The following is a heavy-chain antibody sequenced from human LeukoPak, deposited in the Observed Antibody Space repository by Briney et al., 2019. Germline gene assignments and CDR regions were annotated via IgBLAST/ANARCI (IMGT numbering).Heavy chain of an antibody. CDR3: ARVMHLLRFLERSGDYYMDV. V-gene: IGHV1-2*02. D-gene: IGHD3-3*01. CDR1: GYSFTGHY. CDR2: INPNSGST. J-gene: IGHJ6*03. Sequence: ASVKVSCKASGYSFTGHYMHWVRQAPGQGLEWMGWINPNSGSTNYAQKFQGRVTMTRDTSISTAYMELSRLRTDDTAVYYCARVMHLLRFLERSGDYYMDVWGKGATVTVSS.